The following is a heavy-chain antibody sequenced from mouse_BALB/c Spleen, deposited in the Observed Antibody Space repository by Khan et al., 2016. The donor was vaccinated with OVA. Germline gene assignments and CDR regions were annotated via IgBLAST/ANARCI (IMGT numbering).Heavy chain of an antibody. CDR2: ISYSGST. V-gene: IGHV3-2*02. D-gene: IGHD1-2*01. Sequence: EVQLVESGPGLVKPSQSLSLTCTVTGYSITSGYGWNWIRQFPGNKLEWMGYISYSGSTNYNPSLKSRISITRDTSNKQFFLQLNSVTTEDTATYYCARTARMKYWGQGTTLTVSS. CDR3: ARTARMKY. J-gene: IGHJ2*01. CDR1: GYSITSGYG.